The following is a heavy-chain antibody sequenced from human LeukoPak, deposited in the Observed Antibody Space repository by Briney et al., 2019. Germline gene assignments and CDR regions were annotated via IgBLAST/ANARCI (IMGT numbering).Heavy chain of an antibody. CDR2: IYSGGST. V-gene: IGHV3-66*01. CDR3: ARYRVTYDMDV. CDR1: GGSFSGYY. D-gene: IGHD2-21*02. Sequence: ETLSLTCAVYGGSFSGYYMSWVRQAPGKGLEWVSVIYSGGSTSYADSVKGRFTISRDNSMNTLYLQMNSLRAEDTAVYYCARYRVTYDMDVWGQGTTVTVSS. J-gene: IGHJ6*02.